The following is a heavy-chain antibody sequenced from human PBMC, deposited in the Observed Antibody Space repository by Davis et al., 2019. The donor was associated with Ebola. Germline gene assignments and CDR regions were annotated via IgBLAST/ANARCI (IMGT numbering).Heavy chain of an antibody. CDR3: ARAQFPTTSDH. D-gene: IGHD1-1*01. J-gene: IGHJ4*02. CDR2: ITSRGNYI. Sequence: GGSLRLSCAASGFTFSTYTMHWVRQTPGKGLEWVSSITSRGNYIYYADSVKGRFTISRENAKNSLSLQMNSLRADDTAVYYCARAQFPTTSDHWGQGTLVTVSS. CDR1: GFTFSTYT. V-gene: IGHV3-21*04.